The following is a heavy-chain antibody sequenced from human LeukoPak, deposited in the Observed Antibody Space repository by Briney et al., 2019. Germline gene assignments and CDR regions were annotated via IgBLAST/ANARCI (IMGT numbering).Heavy chain of an antibody. CDR2: ISYDGSNK. CDR1: GFTFSSYG. V-gene: IGHV3-30*18. Sequence: PGGSLRLSCAASGFTFSSYGMHWVRQAPGKGLEWVAVISYDGSNKYYADSVKGRFTISRDNSKNTLYLQMNSLRAEDTAVYYCANDDASCGMDVWGQGTTVTVSS. CDR3: ANDDASCGMDV. J-gene: IGHJ6*02. D-gene: IGHD3-10*01.